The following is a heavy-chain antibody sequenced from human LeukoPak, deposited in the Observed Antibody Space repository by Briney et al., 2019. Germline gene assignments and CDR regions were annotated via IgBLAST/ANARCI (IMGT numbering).Heavy chain of an antibody. CDR1: GGSFSGYY. CDR2: INHSGST. V-gene: IGHV4-34*01. CDR3: ARVDYDSSGYPSAFDI. J-gene: IGHJ3*02. D-gene: IGHD3-22*01. Sequence: SETLSLTCAVYGGSFSGYYWSWIRQPPGKGLEWIGEINHSGSTNYNPSLKSRVTISVDTSKNQFSLKLSSVTAADTAVYYCARVDYDSSGYPSAFDIWGQGTMVTVSS.